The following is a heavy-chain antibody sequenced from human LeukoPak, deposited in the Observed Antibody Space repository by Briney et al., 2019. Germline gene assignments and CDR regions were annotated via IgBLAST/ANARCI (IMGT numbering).Heavy chain of an antibody. D-gene: IGHD6-19*01. CDR3: ARPYSSGWYKGPFDY. CDR2: IYYSGST. Sequence: PSETLSLTCTVSGGSLSSSSYYWGWIRQPPGKGLEWIGRIYYSGSTYYNPSLKSRVTISVDTSKNQFSLKLSSVTAADTAVYYCARPYSSGWYKGPFDYWGQGTLVTVSS. V-gene: IGHV4-39*01. CDR1: GGSLSSSSYY. J-gene: IGHJ4*02.